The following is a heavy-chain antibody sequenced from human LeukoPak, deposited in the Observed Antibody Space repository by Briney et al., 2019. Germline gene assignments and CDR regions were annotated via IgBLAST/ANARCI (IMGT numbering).Heavy chain of an antibody. D-gene: IGHD3-10*01. CDR2: ISYDGSNK. Sequence: TGGSLRLSCAASGFTFSSYGMHWVRQAPGKGLEWVAVISYDGSNKYYADSVKGRFTISRDNSKNTLYLQMNGLRAEDTAVYYCAKDCRLGYGSGSPGYWGQGTLVTVSS. CDR1: GFTFSSYG. J-gene: IGHJ4*02. V-gene: IGHV3-30*18. CDR3: AKDCRLGYGSGSPGY.